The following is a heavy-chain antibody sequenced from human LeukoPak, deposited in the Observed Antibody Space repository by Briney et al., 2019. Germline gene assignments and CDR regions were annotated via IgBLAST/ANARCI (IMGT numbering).Heavy chain of an antibody. CDR3: ATMVTSPTYYYDSSGYEDY. CDR2: ISGSGGST. D-gene: IGHD3-22*01. Sequence: GGSLRLSCAASGYTFSSYAMSWVRQAPGKGLEWVSAISGSGGSTYYADSVKGRFTISRDNSKNTLYLQMNSLRAEDTAVYYCATMVTSPTYYYDSSGYEDYWGQGTLVTVSS. J-gene: IGHJ4*02. CDR1: GYTFSSYA. V-gene: IGHV3-23*01.